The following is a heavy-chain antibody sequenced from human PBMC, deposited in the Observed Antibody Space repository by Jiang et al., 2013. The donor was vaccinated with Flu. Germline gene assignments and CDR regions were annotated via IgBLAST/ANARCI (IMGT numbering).Heavy chain of an antibody. CDR2: ITYDGTNR. CDR1: GFTFTTYA. J-gene: IGHJ4*02. CDR3: AKGPDHGDSFYFDY. D-gene: IGHD4-17*01. Sequence: GLVQPGESLRLSCAASGFTFTTYAMHWVRQAPVKGLEWVAIITYDGTNRWYADSVKSRFTISRDNSKNTVSLQMNSLRTEDTALYYCAKGPDHGDSFYFDYWGQGALVTVSS. V-gene: IGHV3-30*18.